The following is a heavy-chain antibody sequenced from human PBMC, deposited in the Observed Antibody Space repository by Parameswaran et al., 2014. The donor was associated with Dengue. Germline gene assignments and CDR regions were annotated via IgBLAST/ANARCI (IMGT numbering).Heavy chain of an antibody. V-gene: IGHV3-53*01. J-gene: IGHJ5*02. Sequence: RWIRQPPGKGLEWVSVIYSGGSTYYAGSVKGRFTISRDNSKNTLYLQMNTLRVEDTAVYYCARGTDCTSTSCYGNDYWLDHWGQGTLVTVSS. D-gene: IGHD2-2*01. CDR3: ARGTDCTSTSCYGNDYWLDH. CDR2: IYSGGST.